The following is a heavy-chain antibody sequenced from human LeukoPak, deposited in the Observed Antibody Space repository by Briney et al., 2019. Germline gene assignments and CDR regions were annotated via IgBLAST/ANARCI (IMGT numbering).Heavy chain of an antibody. CDR1: GGTFSGYY. CDR2: IDHSGTT. Sequence: PSETLSLTCAVYGGTFSGYYWNWIRQPPGKGLEWIGEIDHSGTTSYNPSLKSRFTMSVDTSKNQFSLRLNSVTAADTAVYYCARSRAFNSGAFDPWGQGSLVTVTS. J-gene: IGHJ5*02. D-gene: IGHD1-26*01. V-gene: IGHV4-34*01. CDR3: ARSRAFNSGAFDP.